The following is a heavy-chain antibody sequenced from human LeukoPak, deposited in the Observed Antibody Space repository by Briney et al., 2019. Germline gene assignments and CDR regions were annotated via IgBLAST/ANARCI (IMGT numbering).Heavy chain of an antibody. V-gene: IGHV3-64*01. CDR2: ISSNGVYT. J-gene: IGHJ4*02. D-gene: IGHD1-26*01. CDR1: GFTFSTYP. Sequence: AGSLRLSCAASGFTFSTYPMHWVRQAPGEGLEYLSGISSNGVYTYYANSVKGRFTISRDNSKNTLYLQMGSLRAEDMAVYYCARVLGSGSYYLDNWGQGTLVTVSS. CDR3: ARVLGSGSYYLDN.